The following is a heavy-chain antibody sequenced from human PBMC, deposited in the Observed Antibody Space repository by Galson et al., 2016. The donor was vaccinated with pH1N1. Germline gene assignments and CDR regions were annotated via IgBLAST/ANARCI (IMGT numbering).Heavy chain of an antibody. Sequence: QSGAEVKKPGESLKISCEVFGYKFTTYWIGWVRQMPGKGLEWMGIIYPDDSDTRYNPAFQGQVTISVDKSINTAYLQWNSLKASDTAIYYCARRLLSGFDPWGQGTLVIVSS. CDR2: IYPDDSDT. D-gene: IGHD2-21*01. CDR1: GYKFTTYW. J-gene: IGHJ5*02. V-gene: IGHV5-51*03. CDR3: ARRLLSGFDP.